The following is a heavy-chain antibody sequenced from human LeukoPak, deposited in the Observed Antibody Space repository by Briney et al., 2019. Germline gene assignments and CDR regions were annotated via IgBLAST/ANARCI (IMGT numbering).Heavy chain of an antibody. J-gene: IGHJ4*02. Sequence: SVKVSCKASGGTFSSYAISWVRQAPGQGLEWMGGIIPIFGTAIYAQKFQGRVTMTEDTSTDTAYMELSSLRSEDTAVYYCATLYYGSGRKRHDYWGQGTLVTVSS. CDR1: GGTFSSYA. CDR3: ATLYYGSGRKRHDY. D-gene: IGHD3-10*01. V-gene: IGHV1-69*06. CDR2: IIPIFGTA.